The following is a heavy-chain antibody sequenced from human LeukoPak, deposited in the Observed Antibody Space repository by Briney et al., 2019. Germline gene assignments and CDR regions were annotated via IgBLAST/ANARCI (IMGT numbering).Heavy chain of an antibody. Sequence: GGSLRLSCAASGFTFSSYGMSWVRQAPGKGLEWVSAISGSGGSTYYADSVKGRFTISRDNSKNTLYLQMNSLRAEDTAVYYCARRAGGLARNNWFDPWGQGTLVTVSS. V-gene: IGHV3-23*01. CDR3: ARRAGGLARNNWFDP. D-gene: IGHD3-16*01. J-gene: IGHJ5*02. CDR2: ISGSGGST. CDR1: GFTFSSYG.